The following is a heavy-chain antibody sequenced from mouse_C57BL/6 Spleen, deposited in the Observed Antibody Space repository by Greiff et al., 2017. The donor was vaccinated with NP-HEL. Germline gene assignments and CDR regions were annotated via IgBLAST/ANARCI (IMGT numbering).Heavy chain of an antibody. CDR3: ARSGSYYFDY. CDR2: INPSSGYT. V-gene: IGHV1-4*01. CDR1: GYTFTSYT. J-gene: IGHJ2*01. Sequence: VQLQQSGAELARPGASVKMSCKASGYTFTSYTMHWVKQRPGPGLEWIGYINPSSGYTKYNQKFKDKATLTADKSSSTAYMQLSSLTSEDSAVYYCARSGSYYFDYWGQGTTLTVSS.